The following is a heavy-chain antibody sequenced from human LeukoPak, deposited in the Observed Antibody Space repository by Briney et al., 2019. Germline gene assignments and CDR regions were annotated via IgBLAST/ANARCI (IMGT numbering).Heavy chain of an antibody. CDR1: GSRSTSYW. CDR2: IYPGDSDT. V-gene: IGHV5-51*01. CDR3: ARADYSNYGNYFDY. D-gene: IGHD4-11*01. Sequence: GESLKISCKGSGSRSTSYWIGWVRQMPGKGLEWMGIIYPGDSDTRYSPSFQGQVTISADKSISTAYLQWSSLKASDTAMYYCARADYSNYGNYFDYWGQGTLVTVSS. J-gene: IGHJ4*02.